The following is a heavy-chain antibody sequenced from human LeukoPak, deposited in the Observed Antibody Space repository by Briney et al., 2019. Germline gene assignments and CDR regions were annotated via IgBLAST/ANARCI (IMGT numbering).Heavy chain of an antibody. Sequence: ASVKIFCKASGYRFTSYYVNWVRQAPAQGLEWMGIINPNGGGTTYTGKFQGRVTMTRDTSTSTVYMELSSLRPDDTAVYYCARDPISSNWPRGHFFDPWGQGTLVTLS. D-gene: IGHD3-3*02. CDR1: GYRFTSYY. J-gene: IGHJ5*02. V-gene: IGHV1-46*01. CDR2: INPNGGGT. CDR3: ARDPISSNWPRGHFFDP.